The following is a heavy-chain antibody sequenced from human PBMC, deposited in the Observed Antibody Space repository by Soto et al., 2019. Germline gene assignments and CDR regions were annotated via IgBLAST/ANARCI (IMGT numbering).Heavy chain of an antibody. CDR2: IYYTGST. D-gene: IGHD3-22*01. V-gene: IGHV4-59*12. J-gene: IGHJ4*02. CDR1: GGSMSPYY. CDR3: ARSFYESSGYYPL. Sequence: SETLSLTCTVSGGSMSPYYWSWIRQPPGKGLEWIGYIYYTGSTSYNPSLKSRVTISVDTSKTLFSLKLSSVTAADTALYYCARSFYESSGYYPLWGQGTLVTVSS.